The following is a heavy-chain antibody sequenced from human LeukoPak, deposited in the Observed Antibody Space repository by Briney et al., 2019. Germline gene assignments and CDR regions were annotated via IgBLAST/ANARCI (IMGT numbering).Heavy chain of an antibody. V-gene: IGHV3-21*01. CDR1: GFTFSSYS. CDR2: ISSSRYI. J-gene: IGHJ4*02. D-gene: IGHD3-10*01. CDR3: ASELLWFGELYLDY. Sequence: GGSLRLSCAASGFTFSSYSMNWVRQAPGKGLEWVSSISSSRYIYYADSVKGRFTISRDNAKNSLYLQMNSLRAEDTAVYYCASELLWFGELYLDYWGQGTLVTVSS.